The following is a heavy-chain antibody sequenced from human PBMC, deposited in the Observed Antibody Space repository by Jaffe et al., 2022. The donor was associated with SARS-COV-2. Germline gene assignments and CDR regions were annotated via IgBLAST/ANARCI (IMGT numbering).Heavy chain of an antibody. CDR1: GGSISSGGYF. D-gene: IGHD7-27*01. V-gene: IGHV4-31*11. CDR3: ARDRPLGGMDV. J-gene: IGHJ6*02. Sequence: QVQLQESGPGLVKPSQTLSLTCAVSGGSISSGGYFWSWIRQHPGKGLELIGHIYHSGRTFYNPTLKSRANISIDTSENQFSLKLSSVTAADTAVYYCARDRPLGGMDVWGQGTTVTVSS. CDR2: IYHSGRT.